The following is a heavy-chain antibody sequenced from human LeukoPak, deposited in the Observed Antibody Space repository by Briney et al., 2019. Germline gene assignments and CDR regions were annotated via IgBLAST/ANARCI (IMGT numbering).Heavy chain of an antibody. D-gene: IGHD6-19*01. CDR2: ISGSGGGT. CDR1: GFTFGSYT. Sequence: GGSLRLPCAASGFTFGSYTVSWVRQAPGKGLEWVSGISGSGGGTYYADSVKGRFTISRDNSKNTVYLQMNSLSTEDTAVYHCAKTTTGYSSGRYPGWPVDYWGQGTLVTVSS. CDR3: AKTTTGYSSGRYPGWPVDY. J-gene: IGHJ4*02. V-gene: IGHV3-23*01.